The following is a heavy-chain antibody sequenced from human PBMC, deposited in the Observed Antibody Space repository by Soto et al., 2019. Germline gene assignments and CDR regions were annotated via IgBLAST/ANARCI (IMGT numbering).Heavy chain of an antibody. CDR2: FDPEDGET. V-gene: IGHV1-24*01. CDR1: GYTLTELS. D-gene: IGHD1-26*01. Sequence: ASVKVSCKVSGYTLTELSMHWVRQAPGKGLEWMGGFDPEDGETIYAQKFQGRVTMTEDTSTDTAYMELSSLRSEDTAVYYCATLLWELGYYSYGMDVWGQGTTVTVSS. J-gene: IGHJ6*02. CDR3: ATLLWELGYYSYGMDV.